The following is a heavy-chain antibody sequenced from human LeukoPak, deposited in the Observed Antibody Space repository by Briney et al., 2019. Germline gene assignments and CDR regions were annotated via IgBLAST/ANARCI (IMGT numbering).Heavy chain of an antibody. Sequence: SETLSLTCIVSGGSVSSGSYYWSWIRQPPGKGLEWIGYIYYSGSTNYNPSLKSRVTISVDTSKNQFSLKLSSVTAADTAVYYCARDIIDFWSGYYDYWGQGPLVTVSS. J-gene: IGHJ4*02. V-gene: IGHV4-61*01. CDR3: ARDIIDFWSGYYDY. CDR2: IYYSGST. D-gene: IGHD3-3*01. CDR1: GGSVSSGSYY.